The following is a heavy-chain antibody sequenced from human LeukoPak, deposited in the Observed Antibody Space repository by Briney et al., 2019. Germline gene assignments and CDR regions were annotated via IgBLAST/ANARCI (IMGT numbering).Heavy chain of an antibody. D-gene: IGHD3-3*01. CDR3: ARDRRRFLEWLPPGYYGMDV. J-gene: IGHJ6*02. CDR1: GVSVSSGSYY. V-gene: IGHV4-61*01. Sequence: SETLSLTCTVSGVSVSSGSYYWSWIRQPPGKGLEWIGYIYYSGSTNYNPSLKSRVTISVDTSKNQFSLKLSSVTAADTAVYYCARDRRRFLEWLPPGYYGMDVWGQGTKVTVSS. CDR2: IYYSGST.